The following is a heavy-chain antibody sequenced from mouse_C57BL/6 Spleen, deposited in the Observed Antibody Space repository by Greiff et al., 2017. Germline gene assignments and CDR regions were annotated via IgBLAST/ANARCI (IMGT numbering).Heavy chain of an antibody. CDR1: GYSFTGYY. CDR2: INPSTGGT. J-gene: IGHJ3*01. D-gene: IGHD2-4*01. Sequence: VQLKESGPELVKPGASVKISCKASGYSFTGYYMNWVKQSPEKSLEWIGEINPSTGGTTYNQKFKAKATLTVDKSSSTAYMQLKSLTSEDSAVYYCARRYDYDEGFAYWGQGTLVTVSA. V-gene: IGHV1-42*01. CDR3: ARRYDYDEGFAY.